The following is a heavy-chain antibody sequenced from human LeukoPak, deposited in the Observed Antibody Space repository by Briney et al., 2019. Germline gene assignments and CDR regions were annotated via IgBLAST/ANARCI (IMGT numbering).Heavy chain of an antibody. Sequence: PGGSLRLSCAASGFTFSSYWMSWVRQAPGKGLEWVANIKQDGSEKYYVDSVKGRFTISRDNAKNSLYLQMNSLRAEDTAVYFCARLRSTQLRYFDVDHWGQGTLVTVSS. D-gene: IGHD5-24*01. CDR3: ARLRSTQLRYFDVDH. CDR2: IKQDGSEK. V-gene: IGHV3-7*01. CDR1: GFTFSSYW. J-gene: IGHJ4*02.